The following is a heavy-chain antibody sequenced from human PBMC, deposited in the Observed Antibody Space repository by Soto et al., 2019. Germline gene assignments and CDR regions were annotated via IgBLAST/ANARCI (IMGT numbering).Heavy chain of an antibody. CDR3: ARGIVRGGFDI. CDR2: IYDTWTT. Sequence: QVQLQEAGPGLVRPSQTLSLTCTVAGGSMSENDYYWSWLRQSPGQGLQWIGYIYDTWTTSYSPSLKSRVTISADTSRNQFSRKLTSVTAADTALYFCARGIVRGGFDIWGQGTLVTVSS. V-gene: IGHV4-30-4*01. CDR1: GGSMSENDYY. D-gene: IGHD3-10*02. J-gene: IGHJ3*02.